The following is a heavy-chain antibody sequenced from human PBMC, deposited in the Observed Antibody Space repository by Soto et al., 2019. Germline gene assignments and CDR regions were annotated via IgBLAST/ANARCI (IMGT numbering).Heavy chain of an antibody. CDR1: GFTFSTYA. Sequence: EVQLLESGGGLVQPGGSLRLSCAASGFTFSTYAMSWVRQAPGKGLEWVSTITTSGGNTYYADSVQGRFTISRDNSKSTLYLQMNRLRAEDTAVYYCAGRYCTNGVCYTSFYDYIDVWGKGTPVTVSS. V-gene: IGHV3-23*01. J-gene: IGHJ6*03. CDR2: ITTSGGNT. D-gene: IGHD2-8*01. CDR3: AGRYCTNGVCYTSFYDYIDV.